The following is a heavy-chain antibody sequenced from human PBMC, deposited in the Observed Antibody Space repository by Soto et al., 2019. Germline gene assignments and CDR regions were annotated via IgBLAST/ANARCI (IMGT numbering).Heavy chain of an antibody. Sequence: GGSLRLSCAASGFTFSSDWLDWVRQPPGKGLEWVSRINTDGTGTSYADSVKGRFTISRDNSKNTLYLQMNSLRAEDTAVYYCARVPSSSGRAHFDYWGQGTLVTVSS. CDR2: INTDGTGT. D-gene: IGHD2-15*01. V-gene: IGHV3-74*01. J-gene: IGHJ4*02. CDR3: ARVPSSSGRAHFDY. CDR1: GFTFSSDW.